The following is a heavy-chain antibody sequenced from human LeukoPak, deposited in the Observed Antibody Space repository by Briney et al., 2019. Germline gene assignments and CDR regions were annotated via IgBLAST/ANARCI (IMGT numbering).Heavy chain of an antibody. CDR2: FDPEDGET. J-gene: IGHJ4*02. Sequence: ASVKVSCKVSGYTLTELSMHWVRQAPGKGLEWMGDFDPEDGETIYAQKFQGRVTMTEDTSTDTAYMELSSLRSEDTAVYYCATDSPLTGTTGIFDYWGQGTLVTVSS. V-gene: IGHV1-24*01. CDR3: ATDSPLTGTTGIFDY. CDR1: GYTLTELS. D-gene: IGHD1-20*01.